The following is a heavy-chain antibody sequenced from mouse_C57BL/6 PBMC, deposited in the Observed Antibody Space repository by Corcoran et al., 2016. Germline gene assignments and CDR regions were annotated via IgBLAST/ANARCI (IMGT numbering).Heavy chain of an antibody. V-gene: IGHV1-19*01. CDR2: INPYNGGT. D-gene: IGHD1-1*01. Sequence: EVQLQQSGPVLVKPGASVKMSCKASGYTFTDYYMNWVKQSHGKSLEWIGVINPYNGGTSYNQKFKGKATLTVDKSSSTAYMELNSLTSEDSAVYYCARWRYGSSWGFAYWGQGTLVTVSA. J-gene: IGHJ3*01. CDR3: ARWRYGSSWGFAY. CDR1: GYTFTDYY.